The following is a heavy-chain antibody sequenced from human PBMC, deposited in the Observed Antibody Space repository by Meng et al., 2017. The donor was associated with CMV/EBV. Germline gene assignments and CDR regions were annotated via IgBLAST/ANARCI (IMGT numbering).Heavy chain of an antibody. Sequence: GESLKISCAASGFTFSSYWMSWVCQAPGKGLEWVANIKQDGSEKYYVDSVKGRFTISRDNAKNSLYLQMNSLRAEDTAVYYCARVAFLPPYCGGDCSAHYYFDYWGQGTLVTVSS. D-gene: IGHD2-21*01. V-gene: IGHV3-7*01. J-gene: IGHJ4*02. CDR1: GFTFSSYW. CDR2: IKQDGSEK. CDR3: ARVAFLPPYCGGDCSAHYYFDY.